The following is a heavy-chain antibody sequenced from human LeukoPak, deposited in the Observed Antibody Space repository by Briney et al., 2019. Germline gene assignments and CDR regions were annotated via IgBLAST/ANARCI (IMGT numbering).Heavy chain of an antibody. J-gene: IGHJ3*02. V-gene: IGHV5-51*01. D-gene: IGHD2-2*02. CDR1: GYSFTSYW. CDR3: ARTPVQWRTEMGKYQLLYDAFDI. Sequence: GESLKISCKGSGYSFTSYWIGWVRQMPGKGLEWMGVIYPGDSDTRYSPSFQGQVTISADKSISTAYLQWSSLKASDTAMYYCARTPVQWRTEMGKYQLLYDAFDIWGQGTMVTVSS. CDR2: IYPGDSDT.